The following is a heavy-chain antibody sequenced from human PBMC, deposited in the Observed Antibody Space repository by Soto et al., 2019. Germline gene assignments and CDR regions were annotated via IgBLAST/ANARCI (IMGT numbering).Heavy chain of an antibody. CDR1: GFTVSSHA. D-gene: IGHD2-15*01. CDR2: VTADGGT. V-gene: IGHV3-23*01. Sequence: EVQVLESGGGLVQPGGSLRLSCEGSGFTVSSHAMTWIRQAPGKGPEWVSTVTADGGTYYADSVKGRFAMSRDTSENTLYVQMNSLGAADTAAYYCAPHVSCSGGSCQYDAFAIRGQGTMVTVSS. J-gene: IGHJ3*02. CDR3: APHVSCSGGSCQYDAFAI.